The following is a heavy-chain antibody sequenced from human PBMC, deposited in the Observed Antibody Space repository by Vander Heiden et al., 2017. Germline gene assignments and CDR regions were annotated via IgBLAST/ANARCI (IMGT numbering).Heavy chain of an antibody. V-gene: IGHV3-23*01. D-gene: IGHD3-3*01. CDR2: INGGGGTT. CDR1: GFSFRDYA. Sequence: EVQLLESGGTLVRPGGSMRLSCAASGFSFRDYAMSGVRQAPGRGLEWVSGINGGGGTTYYADSLKGPFYSDSVKGRFTISRDDAKSTLYFHLSGLRVEDTAMYYCVKSSYDFWSGHGDDSWGQGTQVTVSA. CDR3: VKSSYDFWSGHGDDS. J-gene: IGHJ5*01.